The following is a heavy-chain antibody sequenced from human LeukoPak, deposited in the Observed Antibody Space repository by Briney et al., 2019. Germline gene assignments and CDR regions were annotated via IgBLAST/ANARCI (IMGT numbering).Heavy chain of an antibody. V-gene: IGHV1-69*06. CDR1: GGTFCSYP. D-gene: IGHD3-10*01. Sequence: GASVKVSCKASGGTFCSYPISRVRQAPGQGLEWMGMIIPIFGTANSAQKFQGRVTITADKYTSTAYMGLSSLRSEDTAVYYCAREGPRITMVRGVINWSDRWGQGTLVTVSS. CDR2: IIPIFGTA. CDR3: AREGPRITMVRGVINWSDR. J-gene: IGHJ5*02.